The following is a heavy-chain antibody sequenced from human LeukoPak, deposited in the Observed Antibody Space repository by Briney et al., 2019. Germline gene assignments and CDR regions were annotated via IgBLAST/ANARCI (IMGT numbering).Heavy chain of an antibody. J-gene: IGHJ6*03. CDR1: GYTFTGYY. D-gene: IGHD4-17*01. V-gene: IGHV1-2*02. CDR2: INPNSGGT. Sequence: ASVKVSCKASGYTFTGYYMHWVRQAPGQGLEWMGWINPNSGGTNYAQKFQGRVTMTRDTSISTAYMELSRLRSDDTAVYYCARAPAGTTPNYYYYYMDVWGKGTTVTISS. CDR3: ARAPAGTTPNYYYYYMDV.